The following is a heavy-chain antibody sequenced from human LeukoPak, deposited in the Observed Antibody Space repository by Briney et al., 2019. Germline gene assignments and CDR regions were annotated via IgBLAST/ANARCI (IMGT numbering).Heavy chain of an antibody. J-gene: IGHJ4*02. CDR2: ISSSSSYT. V-gene: IGHV3-11*06. Sequence: PGGSLGLSCAASGFTFSDYYMSWIRQAPGKGLEWVSYISSSSSYTNYADSVKGRFTISRDNAKNSLYLQMNSLRAEDTAVYYCARRSIAPSEDLDYWGQGTLVTVSS. CDR1: GFTFSDYY. D-gene: IGHD6-6*01. CDR3: ARRSIAPSEDLDY.